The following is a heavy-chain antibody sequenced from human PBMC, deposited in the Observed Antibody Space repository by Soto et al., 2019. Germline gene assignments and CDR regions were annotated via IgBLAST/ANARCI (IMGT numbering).Heavy chain of an antibody. CDR3: TREHVVTIFRRGQRGSFDV. CDR2: ITRGSDYI. CDR1: GFTFGDYT. J-gene: IGHJ4*02. V-gene: IGHV3-21*01. D-gene: IGHD3-9*01. Sequence: GGTLRLSCAASGFTFGDYTMNWVRQAPGKGLEWVAFITRGSDYISYADSVKSRFTITRDDDNNSLFPPMSSLRAEDTAVYYCTREHVVTIFRRGQRGSFDVWSQGTMVTVSS.